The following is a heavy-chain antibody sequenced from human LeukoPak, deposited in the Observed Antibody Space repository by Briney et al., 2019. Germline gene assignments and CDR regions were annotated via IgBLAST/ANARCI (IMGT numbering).Heavy chain of an antibody. CDR1: GFTFSSYE. V-gene: IGHV3-48*03. CDR3: ARDNAGTIAEGFDY. Sequence: GGSLRLSCAASGFTFSSYEMNWGRQAPGKGLEWVSYISSSGSTIYYADSVKGRFTISRDNAKNSLYLQMNSLRAEDTAVYYCARDNAGTIAEGFDYWGQGTLVTVSS. D-gene: IGHD1/OR15-1a*01. CDR2: ISSSGSTI. J-gene: IGHJ4*02.